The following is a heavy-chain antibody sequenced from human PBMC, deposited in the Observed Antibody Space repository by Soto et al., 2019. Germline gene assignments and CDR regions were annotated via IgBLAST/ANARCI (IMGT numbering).Heavy chain of an antibody. J-gene: IGHJ6*02. CDR3: GWGCSSTRCYGPYSGMDV. CDR2: IYYSGST. V-gene: IGHV4-31*03. CDR1: GGSISSGGYY. Sequence: PSETLSLTCTVSGGSISSGGYYWSWIRQHPGKGLEWIGYIYYSGSTYYNPSLKSRVTISVDTSKNQFSLKLSSVTAADTAVYYCGWGCSSTRCYGPYSGMDVWGQGTTVTVSS. D-gene: IGHD2-2*01.